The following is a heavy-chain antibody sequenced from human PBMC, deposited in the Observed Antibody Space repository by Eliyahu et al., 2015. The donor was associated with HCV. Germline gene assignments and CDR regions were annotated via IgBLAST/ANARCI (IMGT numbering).Heavy chain of an antibody. CDR2: FDPEYXEI. J-gene: IGHJ4*02. CDR1: GYHXTDLP. V-gene: IGHV1-24*01. D-gene: IGHD2-15*01. CDR3: ATDSRRLGSTPDY. Sequence: QVLLVQSGAEVKKPGASVKVSCKVSGYHXTDLPIHWVRQAPGKGLEWMGGFDPEYXEIIYAEKFQGRVFMSEDTAAETAYMELNSLRSDDSAMYYCATDSRRLGSTPDYWGQGTLVTVSS.